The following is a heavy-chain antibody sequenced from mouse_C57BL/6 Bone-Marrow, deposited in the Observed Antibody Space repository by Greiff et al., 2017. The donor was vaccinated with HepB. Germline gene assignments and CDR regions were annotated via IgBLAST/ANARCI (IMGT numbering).Heavy chain of an antibody. Sequence: VKLLESGAELARPGASVKLSCKASGYTFTSYGISWVKQRTGQGLEWIGEIYPRSGNTYYNEKFKGKATLTADKSSSTAYMELRSLTSEDSAVYFCARDPPLYSNDYWGQGTTLTVSS. D-gene: IGHD2-5*01. J-gene: IGHJ2*01. CDR1: GYTFTSYG. V-gene: IGHV1-81*01. CDR2: IYPRSGNT. CDR3: ARDPPLYSNDY.